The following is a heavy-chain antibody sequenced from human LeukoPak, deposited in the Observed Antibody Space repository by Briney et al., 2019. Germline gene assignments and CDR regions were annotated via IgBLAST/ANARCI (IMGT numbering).Heavy chain of an antibody. CDR1: GFTFDNYG. J-gene: IGHJ5*02. CDR2: IHWNGGTT. Sequence: GGSLRLSCAASGFTFDNYGMAWVRQAPGKGLEWVSYIHWNGGTTGYADSVKGRFTISRDNAKNSLYLQMDSLRAEDTALYYCAGIRSGSYNGWFDPWGQGTLVTVSS. CDR3: AGIRSGSYNGWFDP. D-gene: IGHD3-10*01. V-gene: IGHV3-20*04.